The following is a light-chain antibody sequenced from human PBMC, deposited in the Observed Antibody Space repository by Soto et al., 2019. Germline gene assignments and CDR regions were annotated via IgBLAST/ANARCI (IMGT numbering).Light chain of an antibody. Sequence: IVLTQSPATLSLSPGERATLSCRASQSVSSHLAWYQQRPGQAPRFLMFDASTRATGVPARFSGSGSVTDFTLTISSLEPEDFAVYYCQHRSSWPPAFGQGTRLEIK. CDR2: DAS. CDR1: QSVSSH. V-gene: IGKV3-11*01. CDR3: QHRSSWPPA. J-gene: IGKJ5*01.